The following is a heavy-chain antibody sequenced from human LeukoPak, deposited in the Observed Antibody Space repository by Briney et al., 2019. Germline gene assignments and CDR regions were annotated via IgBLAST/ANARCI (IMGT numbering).Heavy chain of an antibody. J-gene: IGHJ4*02. Sequence: GGSLRLSCAASGFTFGNYWMSWVRQAPGKGLEWVANIKQDGSDKYYVDSVTGRFTISRDNAKNSLYLQMNSLRAEDTAVYYCARWATSFDLWGQGTLVTVSP. CDR3: ARWATSFDL. CDR1: GFTFGNYW. D-gene: IGHD6-6*01. CDR2: IKQDGSDK. V-gene: IGHV3-7*01.